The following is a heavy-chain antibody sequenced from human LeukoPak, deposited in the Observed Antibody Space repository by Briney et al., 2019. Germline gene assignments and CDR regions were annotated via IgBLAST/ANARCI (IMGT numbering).Heavy chain of an antibody. CDR2: ISGSGDST. CDR3: AKDTFRRPYSGSQSH. D-gene: IGHD1-26*01. Sequence: GSLRLSFAASGFTFSSYGMSWGRPAPGKGLELVSGISGSGDSTYYADSVKGRFTISRDNSKNTLYLQMNSLRPEDTAVYYCAKDTFRRPYSGSQSHWGQGTLVTVSS. J-gene: IGHJ4*02. CDR1: GFTFSSYG. V-gene: IGHV3-23*01.